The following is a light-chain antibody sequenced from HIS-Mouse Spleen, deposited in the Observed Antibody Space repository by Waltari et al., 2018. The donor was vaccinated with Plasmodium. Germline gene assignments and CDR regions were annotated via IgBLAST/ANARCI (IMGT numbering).Light chain of an antibody. Sequence: AIRMTQSPSSFSASTGDRVTITCRASQGISSYLAWSQQKPGKAPKLLIDAASTLQSGVPSRFSGSGSGTDFTLTISCLQSEDFATYYCQQYYSYPFTFGPGTKVDIK. CDR3: QQYYSYPFT. V-gene: IGKV1-8*01. CDR1: QGISSY. CDR2: AAS. J-gene: IGKJ3*01.